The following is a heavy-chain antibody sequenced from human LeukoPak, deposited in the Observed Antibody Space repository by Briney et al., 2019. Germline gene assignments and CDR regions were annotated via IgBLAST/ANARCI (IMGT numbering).Heavy chain of an antibody. J-gene: IGHJ3*02. V-gene: IGHV4-59*01. CDR2: IYYSGST. CDR1: GGSISSYY. D-gene: IGHD2-2*01. Sequence: SETLSLTCTVSGGSISSYYWSWVRQPPGKGLEGIGYIYYSGSTNYNASLKSRVTISVDTSKTQFSLKLSSVTAADTAVYYCARDIYCSSTSCYGRKDAFDTGGQGTMATVSS. CDR3: ARDIYCSSTSCYGRKDAFDT.